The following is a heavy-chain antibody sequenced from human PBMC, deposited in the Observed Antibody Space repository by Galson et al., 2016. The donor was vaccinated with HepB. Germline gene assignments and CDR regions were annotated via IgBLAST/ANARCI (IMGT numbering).Heavy chain of an antibody. V-gene: IGHV3-23*01. Sequence: SLRLSCAASGFTFSSYAMTWLRQGPGKGVEWVSSISASGTRAFYADAVKGRFTMSRDNSKNTLYVQMDSLRVEDTAVYYGAKDRQETYYGSGSYYKSWGQGTLVTVSS. J-gene: IGHJ5*02. CDR2: ISASGTRA. D-gene: IGHD3-10*01. CDR3: AKDRQETYYGSGSYYKS. CDR1: GFTFSSYA.